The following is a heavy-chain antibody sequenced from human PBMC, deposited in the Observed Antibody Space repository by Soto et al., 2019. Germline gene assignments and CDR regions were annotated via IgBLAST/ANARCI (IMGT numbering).Heavy chain of an antibody. CDR1: GFSLSTSGVG. D-gene: IGHD3-3*01. CDR3: AHKGTLRFLEWLPSGWFDP. J-gene: IGHJ5*02. Sequence: QITLKESGPTLVKPTQTLTLTCTFSGFSLSTSGVGVGWIRQPPGKALEWLALIYWDDDKRYSPSLKSRLTITNDTSKDQVVLTMTNMDPVDTATYYCAHKGTLRFLEWLPSGWFDPWGQGTLVTVSS. CDR2: IYWDDDK. V-gene: IGHV2-5*02.